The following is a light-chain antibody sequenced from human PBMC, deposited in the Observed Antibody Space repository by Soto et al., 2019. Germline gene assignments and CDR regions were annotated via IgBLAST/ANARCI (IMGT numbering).Light chain of an antibody. Sequence: DIQMTQSPSSLSASVGDRVSFTCQASQDISKFLNWYQHKPGQAPSLLIYDASKSQFGVPSRFSGSGSGTDFTFTISSLQPEDNATYYCQQYDNRPFTFGPGTRWISN. CDR2: DAS. CDR3: QQYDNRPFT. CDR1: QDISKF. J-gene: IGKJ3*01. V-gene: IGKV1-33*01.